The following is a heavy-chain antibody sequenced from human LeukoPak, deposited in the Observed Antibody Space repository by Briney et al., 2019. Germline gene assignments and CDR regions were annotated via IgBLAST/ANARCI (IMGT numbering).Heavy chain of an antibody. Sequence: SETLSLTCTVSVDSTISRGHYGGWIRQPPGKGLEWIGSIYYAGATYYNPSLKSRVAISVDTSKNQFSLNLSSVTAADTAVYYCARHVVAYDYGDYWGQGTLVTVSS. CDR2: IYYAGAT. V-gene: IGHV4-39*01. CDR1: VDSTISRGHY. D-gene: IGHD4-17*01. J-gene: IGHJ4*02. CDR3: ARHVVAYDYGDY.